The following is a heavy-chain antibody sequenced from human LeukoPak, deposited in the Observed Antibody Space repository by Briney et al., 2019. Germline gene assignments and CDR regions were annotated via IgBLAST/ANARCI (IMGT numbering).Heavy chain of an antibody. Sequence: PGGSLRLSCAASGFTFSSYWMSWVRQAPGKGLEWVANIKQDGSEKYYVDSVKGRFTISRDNAKNSLYLQMNSLRAEDTAVYYCARDVVATTYGDYLDYWGQGTLVTVSS. D-gene: IGHD5-12*01. CDR1: GFTFSSYW. V-gene: IGHV3-7*01. CDR3: ARDVVATTYGDYLDY. CDR2: IKQDGSEK. J-gene: IGHJ4*02.